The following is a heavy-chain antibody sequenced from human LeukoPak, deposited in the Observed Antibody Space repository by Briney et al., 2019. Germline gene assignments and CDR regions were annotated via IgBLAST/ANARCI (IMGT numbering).Heavy chain of an antibody. CDR3: ARDPRYGDYDWFDP. CDR1: GYTFTGYY. V-gene: IGHV1-69*04. CDR2: ISPILGIA. Sequence: SVKVSCKASGYTFTGYYMHWVRQAPRQGLEWMGRISPILGIANYAQKFQGRVTITADTSTSTAYMELRSLRSDDTAVYYCARDPRYGDYDWFDPWGQGTLVTVSS. J-gene: IGHJ5*02. D-gene: IGHD4-17*01.